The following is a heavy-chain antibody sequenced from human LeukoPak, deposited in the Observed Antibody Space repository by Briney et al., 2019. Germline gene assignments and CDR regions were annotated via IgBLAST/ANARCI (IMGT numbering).Heavy chain of an antibody. CDR2: IYHSGST. V-gene: IGHV4-38-2*02. D-gene: IGHD5-12*01. CDR1: GYSISSGYY. CDR3: AGYRFDY. J-gene: IGHJ4*02. Sequence: NPSETLSLTCTVSGYSISSGYYWGWIRQPPGKGLEWIGSIYHSGSTYYNPSLKSRVTISVDTSKNQFSLKLSSVTAADTAVYYCAGYRFDYWGQGTLVTVSS.